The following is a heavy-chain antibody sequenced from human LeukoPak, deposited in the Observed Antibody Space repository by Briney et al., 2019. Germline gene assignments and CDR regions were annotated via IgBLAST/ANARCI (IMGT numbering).Heavy chain of an antibody. CDR2: IYPSGRT. D-gene: IGHD2-15*01. CDR1: GGSISSVDYY. J-gene: IGHJ4*02. Sequence: SETLSLTRSVSGGSISSVDYYWSWIRQPPGKGLEWIGYIYPSGRTYYNPSLTSRVTISVDTSENQFSLKLTSVTTADTAVYYCARGIGYCRSANCYGSGDYWGQGTLVTVSS. V-gene: IGHV4-30-4*01. CDR3: ARGIGYCRSANCYGSGDY.